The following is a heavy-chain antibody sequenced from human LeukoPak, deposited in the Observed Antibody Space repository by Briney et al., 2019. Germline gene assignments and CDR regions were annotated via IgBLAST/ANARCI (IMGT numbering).Heavy chain of an antibody. CDR2: INHSGST. D-gene: IGHD6-13*01. CDR3: ATGIAAAGEDY. V-gene: IGHV4-34*01. CDR1: GGSFSGYY. Sequence: PSETLSLTCAVYGGSFSGYYWSWIRQPPGKGLEWIGEINHSGSTNYNPSLKSRVTISVDTSKNQFSLKLSSVTAADTAVYYCATGIAAAGEDYWGQGTLVTVSS. J-gene: IGHJ4*02.